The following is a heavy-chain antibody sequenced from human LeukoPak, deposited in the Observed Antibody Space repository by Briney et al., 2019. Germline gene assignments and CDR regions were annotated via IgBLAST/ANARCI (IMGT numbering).Heavy chain of an antibody. V-gene: IGHV3-48*03. J-gene: IGHJ4*02. CDR3: AKDFTGGSYFNTFDY. CDR1: GFTFSSYE. D-gene: IGHD1-26*01. Sequence: PGGSLRLSCAASGFTFSSYEMNWVRQAPGKGLEWVSYISSSGSTIYYADSVKGRFTISRDNAKNSLYLQMNSLRAEDTAVYYCAKDFTGGSYFNTFDYWGQGTLVTVSS. CDR2: ISSSGSTI.